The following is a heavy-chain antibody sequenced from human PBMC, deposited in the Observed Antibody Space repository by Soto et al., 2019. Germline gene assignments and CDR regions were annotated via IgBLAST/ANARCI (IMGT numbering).Heavy chain of an antibody. V-gene: IGHV3-53*01. CDR2: IYSGGST. Sequence: GGSLRLSCAASGFTVSSNYMSWVRQAPGKGLEWVSVIYSGGSTYYADSVKGRFTISRDNSKNTLYLQMNSLRAEDTAVYYCARGLPDYDFWSGYWSPYYYYGMDVWGQGTTVTVSS. J-gene: IGHJ6*02. D-gene: IGHD3-3*01. CDR3: ARGLPDYDFWSGYWSPYYYYGMDV. CDR1: GFTVSSNY.